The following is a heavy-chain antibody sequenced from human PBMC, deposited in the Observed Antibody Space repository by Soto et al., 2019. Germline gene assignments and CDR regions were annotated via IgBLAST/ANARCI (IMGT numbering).Heavy chain of an antibody. CDR1: GFTFSSYA. D-gene: IGHD3-3*01. Sequence: EVQLLESGGGLVQPGGSLRLSCAASGFTFSSYAMSWVRQAPGKGLEWVSAISGSGGSTYYADSVKGRFTISRDNSKNSLYLQMNSLRAEDTAVYYCAKAFRYYDFWSGYGFDPWGQGTLVTVSS. CDR3: AKAFRYYDFWSGYGFDP. V-gene: IGHV3-23*01. J-gene: IGHJ5*02. CDR2: ISGSGGST.